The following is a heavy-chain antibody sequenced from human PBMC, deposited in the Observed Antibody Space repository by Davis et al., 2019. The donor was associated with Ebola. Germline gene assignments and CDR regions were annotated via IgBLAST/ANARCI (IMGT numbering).Heavy chain of an antibody. V-gene: IGHV4-59*12. CDR3: AKDWGGGRDGYNYDCYFDY. CDR1: GGSISSYY. CDR2: IYYSGST. J-gene: IGHJ4*02. D-gene: IGHD5-24*01. Sequence: PSETLSLTCTVSGGSISSYYWSWIRQPPGKGLEWIGYIYYSGSTNYNPSLKSRVTISVDTSKNQFSLKLSSVTAADTAVYYCAKDWGGGRDGYNYDCYFDYWGQGTLVTVSS.